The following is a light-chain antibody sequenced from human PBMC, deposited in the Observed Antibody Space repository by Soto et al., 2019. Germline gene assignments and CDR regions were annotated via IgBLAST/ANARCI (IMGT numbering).Light chain of an antibody. CDR3: QQLNSYPQT. CDR2: AAS. Sequence: DIQLTQSPSLLSASVGDRVTITCRASQGISSYLAWYQQKPGKAPKLLIYAASTLQSGVPSRFSGSGSGAEFTLTISSLQPEDFATYYCQQLNSYPQTFGQGTNLEIK. CDR1: QGISSY. V-gene: IGKV1-9*01. J-gene: IGKJ2*01.